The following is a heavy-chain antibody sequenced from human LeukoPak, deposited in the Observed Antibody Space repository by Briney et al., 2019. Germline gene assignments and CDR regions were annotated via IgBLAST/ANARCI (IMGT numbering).Heavy chain of an antibody. D-gene: IGHD3-3*02. Sequence: SETLSLTCTVSGGSITSSDYWWAWIRLPPGRGLEWIGSIYYSGSTYYNPPLKSRATISVDTSKNQFSLKLSSVTAADAAVYFCARRSSIWYYFEDWGQETLVTVSS. V-gene: IGHV4-39*07. CDR3: ARRSSIWYYFED. CDR1: GGSITSSDYW. J-gene: IGHJ4*02. CDR2: IYYSGST.